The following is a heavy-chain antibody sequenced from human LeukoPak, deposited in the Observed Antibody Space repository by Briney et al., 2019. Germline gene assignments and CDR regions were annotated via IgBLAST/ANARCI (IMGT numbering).Heavy chain of an antibody. CDR2: IYYSGST. Sequence: SETLSLTCTVSGGSISSRPYYWGWVRQPPGKGLEWIGYIYYSGSTNYNPSLKSRVTISVDTSKNQFSLKLSSVTAADTAVYYCARIDCSGGSCYSDYWGQGTLVTVSS. J-gene: IGHJ4*02. V-gene: IGHV4-61*05. D-gene: IGHD2-15*01. CDR1: GGSISSRPYY. CDR3: ARIDCSGGSCYSDY.